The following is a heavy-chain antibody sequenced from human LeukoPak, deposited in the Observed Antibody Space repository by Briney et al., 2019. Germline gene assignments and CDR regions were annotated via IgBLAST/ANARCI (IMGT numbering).Heavy chain of an antibody. CDR2: VYYNGNT. CDR1: GGSISDSYYY. V-gene: IGHV4-39*07. CDR3: ARTSYYYDSSGYYSFYFDY. J-gene: IGHJ4*02. Sequence: SETLSLTCTVSGGSISDSYYYWGWIRQPPGKGLEWIGSVYYNGNTHYNSSLKSRVTISVDTSKNQFFLIMSSVTAADTALYYCARTSYYYDSSGYYSFYFDYWGRGTLVTVSS. D-gene: IGHD3-22*01.